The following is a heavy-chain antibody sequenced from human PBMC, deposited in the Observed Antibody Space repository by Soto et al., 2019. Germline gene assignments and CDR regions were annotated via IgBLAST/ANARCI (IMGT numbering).Heavy chain of an antibody. CDR3: ARDADYGGSRGGMDV. J-gene: IGHJ6*02. D-gene: IGHD4-17*01. CDR2: IYYSGST. V-gene: IGHV4-31*03. Sequence: QVRLEESGPGLVKPSETLSLICSVSGGSVNNAHYFWNWIRHHPENGLEWIGYIYYSGSTRFNPSFKTRDTLSIDTSKNQFSLRLTSVTVADTAVYFCARDADYGGSRGGMDVWGRGTTVTVSS. CDR1: GGSVNNAHYF.